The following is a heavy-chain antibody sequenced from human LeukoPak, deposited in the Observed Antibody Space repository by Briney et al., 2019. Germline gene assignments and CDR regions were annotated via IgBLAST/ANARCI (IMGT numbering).Heavy chain of an antibody. V-gene: IGHV1-2*02. CDR1: GYTFTAYY. CDR2: IDTNTGDT. Sequence: GASVKVSCKASGYTFTAYYMHWARQAPGQGLEWMGWIDTNTGDTKYAQKFQGRLTITRDTSTGTAYMELRSLISGDTAVYYCASEPFCAGKTCHLQRVASWGPGTLLTVSS. CDR3: ASEPFCAGKTCHLQRVAS. J-gene: IGHJ4*02. D-gene: IGHD2-21*01.